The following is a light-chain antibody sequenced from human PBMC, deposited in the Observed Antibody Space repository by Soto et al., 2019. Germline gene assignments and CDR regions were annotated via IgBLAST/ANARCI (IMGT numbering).Light chain of an antibody. CDR2: KAS. Sequence: DIQMTQSPSTLSASVADRVTITCRDSQSISSWLAWYQQKPGKAPKLLIYKASSLESGVPSRFSGSGSGTEFTLTISSLQPDDFATYYCQQYNSYSTFGQGTKLEIK. CDR1: QSISSW. CDR3: QQYNSYST. J-gene: IGKJ2*01. V-gene: IGKV1-5*03.